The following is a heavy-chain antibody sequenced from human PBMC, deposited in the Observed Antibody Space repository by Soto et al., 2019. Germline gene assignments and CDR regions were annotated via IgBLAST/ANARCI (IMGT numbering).Heavy chain of an antibody. Sequence: SETLSLTCAVYGGSFSGYYWSWIRQPPGKGLEWIGEIKHSGSTNYNPTLKSRVTISVDTSKNQFSLKLSSVTAADTAVYYCAVGYYYYMDVWGKGTTVTVSS. V-gene: IGHV4-34*01. CDR1: GGSFSGYY. J-gene: IGHJ6*03. D-gene: IGHD1-26*01. CDR3: AVGYYYYMDV. CDR2: IKHSGST.